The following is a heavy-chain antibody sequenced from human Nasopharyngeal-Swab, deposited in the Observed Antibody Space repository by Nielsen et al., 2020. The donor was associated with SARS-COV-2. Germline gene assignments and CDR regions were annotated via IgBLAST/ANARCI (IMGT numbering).Heavy chain of an antibody. J-gene: IGHJ4*02. CDR3: ARAYYGSGSAYYFDY. Sequence: WVRQAPGPGLEWMGRINPNSGGTNYAQKFQGRVTMTRDTSISTAYMELSRLRSDDTVVYYCARAYYGSGSAYYFDYWGQGTLVTVSS. CDR2: INPNSGGT. V-gene: IGHV1-2*05. D-gene: IGHD3-10*01.